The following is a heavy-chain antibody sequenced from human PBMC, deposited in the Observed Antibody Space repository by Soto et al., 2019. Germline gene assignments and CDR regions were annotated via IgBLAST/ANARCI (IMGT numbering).Heavy chain of an antibody. J-gene: IGHJ4*02. V-gene: IGHV4-31*03. CDR1: GGSISSVGYY. D-gene: IGHD2-2*01. CDR3: ARAPGDTVVTPAEFDY. CDR2: IYHSGST. Sequence: QVQLQESGPGLVKPSQTLSLTCSVSGGSISSVGYYWSWIRQHPGKCLEWIGYIYHSGSTYYNQSLMSRVTLSVDTFKNQLSMELISVTAADTAVYYCARAPGDTVVTPAEFDYWGQGTLVTVSS.